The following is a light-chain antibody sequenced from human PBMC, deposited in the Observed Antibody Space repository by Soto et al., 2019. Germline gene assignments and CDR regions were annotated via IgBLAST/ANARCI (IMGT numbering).Light chain of an antibody. CDR3: QQYYRVPQLT. CDR2: WAS. CDR1: QSLFYSPNNKTY. Sequence: DIVMTQSPDSLAVSLGERATINCKSSQSLFYSPNNKTYLAWYQHKAGQSPKLLIYWASNRESGVPDRFSGSGSGTAFTLTISSLQAEDVAVYYCQQYYRVPQLTFGAGTKVENK. J-gene: IGKJ4*01. V-gene: IGKV4-1*01.